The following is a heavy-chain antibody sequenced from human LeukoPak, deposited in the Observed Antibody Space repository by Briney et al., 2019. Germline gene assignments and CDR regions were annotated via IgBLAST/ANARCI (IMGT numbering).Heavy chain of an antibody. D-gene: IGHD3-22*01. CDR2: IYPGDSDT. CDR1: GYSFTNYW. Sequence: GESLKISCKGSGYSFTNYWIGWVRQMPGKGLEWMAIIYPGDSDTRYSPSFQGQVTISADKSISTAYLQWSSLKASDTAMYYCASPHGARGPDSSGYYFDYWGQGTLVTVSS. CDR3: ASPHGARGPDSSGYYFDY. J-gene: IGHJ4*02. V-gene: IGHV5-51*01.